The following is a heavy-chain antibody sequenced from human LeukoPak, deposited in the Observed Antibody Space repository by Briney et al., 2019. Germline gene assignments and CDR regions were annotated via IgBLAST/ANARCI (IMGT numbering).Heavy chain of an antibody. V-gene: IGHV3-23*01. J-gene: IGHJ4*02. Sequence: PGRSLRLSCAASGFTFNNYAMSWVRQAPGKGREWVSTVSGNGGSAYYADSVKGRFIISRDNSKNTLYLQLDTLRAEDTAVYYCAKTDCGARCYYFDSWGQGTLVYVSS. CDR1: GFTFNNYA. CDR2: VSGNGGSA. D-gene: IGHD2-15*01. CDR3: AKTDCGARCYYFDS.